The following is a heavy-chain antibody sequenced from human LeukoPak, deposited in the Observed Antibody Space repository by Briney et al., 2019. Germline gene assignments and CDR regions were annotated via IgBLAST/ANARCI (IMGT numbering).Heavy chain of an antibody. V-gene: IGHV1-18*01. CDR1: GYTFTSYG. J-gene: IGHJ6*02. CDR2: ISAYNGNT. Sequence: ASVKVSCKASGYTFTSYGISWVRQAPGQGLEWMGWISAYNGNTNYAQKLQGRVTMTTDTSTSTAYMGLRSLRSDDTAVYYCARDRTDIDILTGYPYYYYYGMDVWGQGTTVTVSS. CDR3: ARDRTDIDILTGYPYYYYYGMDV. D-gene: IGHD3-9*01.